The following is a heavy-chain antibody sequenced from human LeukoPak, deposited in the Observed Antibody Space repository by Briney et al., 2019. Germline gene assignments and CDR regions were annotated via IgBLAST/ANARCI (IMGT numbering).Heavy chain of an antibody. CDR3: ARHPITRYYDSSGYSAAGPDY. D-gene: IGHD3-22*01. CDR1: GYRFTTYW. Sequence: GESLKISCKGSGYRFTTYWIGWVRQMPGKGLEWMGIISPGDSDTRYSPSFQGQVTISADKSISTAYLLWSSLKASDTAMYYCARHPITRYYDSSGYSAAGPDYWGQGTLVTVSS. CDR2: ISPGDSDT. V-gene: IGHV5-51*01. J-gene: IGHJ4*02.